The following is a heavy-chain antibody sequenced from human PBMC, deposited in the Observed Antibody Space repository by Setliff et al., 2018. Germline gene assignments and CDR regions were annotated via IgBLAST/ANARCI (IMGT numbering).Heavy chain of an antibody. CDR2: IYGGGAT. V-gene: IGHV4-61*02. CDR1: GGSISRSSYY. CDR3: ARERLYYDDLTGFSPEAFDI. D-gene: IGHD3-9*01. J-gene: IGHJ3*02. Sequence: SGTLSLTCTVSGGSISRSSYYWSWVRQSAGRGLEWIGRIYGGGATNYNPSLKARLTISVDNSKNQFSLQLTSVTAADTALYFCARERLYYDDLTGFSPEAFDIWGQGTMVTVSS.